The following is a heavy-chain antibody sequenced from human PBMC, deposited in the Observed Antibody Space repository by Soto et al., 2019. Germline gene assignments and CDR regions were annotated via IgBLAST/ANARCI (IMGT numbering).Heavy chain of an antibody. Sequence: SVKVSCKASGGTFSSYTISWVRQAPGQGLEWMGRIIPILGIANYVQKFQGRVTITADKSTSTAYMELSSLRSEDTAVYYCARALYSSSWYGFEYWGQGTLVTVSS. V-gene: IGHV1-69*02. D-gene: IGHD6-13*01. CDR3: ARALYSSSWYGFEY. J-gene: IGHJ4*02. CDR1: GGTFSSYT. CDR2: IIPILGIA.